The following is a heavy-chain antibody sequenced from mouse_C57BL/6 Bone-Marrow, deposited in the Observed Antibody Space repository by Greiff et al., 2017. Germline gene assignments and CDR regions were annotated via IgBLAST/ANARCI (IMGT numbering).Heavy chain of an antibody. J-gene: IGHJ1*03. CDR1: GYTFTSYG. D-gene: IGHD1-1*01. CDR3: ARRGIITTVVAWYFDV. Sequence: QVQLQQSGAELARPGASVKLSCKASGYTFTSYGISWVKQRTGQGLEWIGEIYPRSGNTYYNEKFKGKATLTADKSSSTAYMELRSLTSEDAAVYFWARRGIITTVVAWYFDVWGTGTTVTVSS. CDR2: IYPRSGNT. V-gene: IGHV1-81*01.